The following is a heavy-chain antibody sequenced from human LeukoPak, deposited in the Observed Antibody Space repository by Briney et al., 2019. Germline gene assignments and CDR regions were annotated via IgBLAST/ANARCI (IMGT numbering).Heavy chain of an antibody. J-gene: IGHJ3*02. D-gene: IGHD3-16*01. Sequence: GGSLRLSCAASGFTVSSNYMSWVRQAPGKGLEWVSATNSGGSTYYADSVKGRFTISRDNSNNTLYLQMDSLRAEDTAVYYCARDRGRRRMITFGDAFDIWGQGTMVTVSS. CDR2: TNSGGST. CDR3: ARDRGRRRMITFGDAFDI. CDR1: GFTVSSNY. V-gene: IGHV3-66*01.